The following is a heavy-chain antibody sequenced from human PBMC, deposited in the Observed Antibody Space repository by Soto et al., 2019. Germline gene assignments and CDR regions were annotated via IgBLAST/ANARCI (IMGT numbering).Heavy chain of an antibody. V-gene: IGHV4-59*02. CDR3: ARGRKDIVGPPDVFDI. J-gene: IGHJ3*02. CDR2: IDYSGSP. D-gene: IGHD2-21*01. Sequence: SETLSLTCTVSGGSVNTNYWTWIRQPPGRGPEWIGNIDYSGSPHYNPSLKSRVTMSIDMSKNQFSLRLNSVTAADTAVYYCARGRKDIVGPPDVFDIWGQGTMVTVSS. CDR1: GGSVNTNY.